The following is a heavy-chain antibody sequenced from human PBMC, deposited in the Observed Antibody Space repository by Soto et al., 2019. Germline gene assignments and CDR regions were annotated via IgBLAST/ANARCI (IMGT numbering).Heavy chain of an antibody. V-gene: IGHV5-51*01. J-gene: IGHJ6*02. Sequence: GESLKISCKGSGYRFTSYGVGWVRQMPGKGLEWMGIIYPGDSDTRYSPSFQGQVTILADKSISTAYLQWSSLKASDTAMYYCARTSAAGKNYYAMDVWGQGTTVTVSS. D-gene: IGHD6-13*01. CDR1: GYRFTSYG. CDR2: IYPGDSDT. CDR3: ARTSAAGKNYYAMDV.